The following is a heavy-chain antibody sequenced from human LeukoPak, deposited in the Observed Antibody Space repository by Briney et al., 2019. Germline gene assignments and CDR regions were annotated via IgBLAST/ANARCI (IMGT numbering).Heavy chain of an antibody. V-gene: IGHV4-30-4*08. J-gene: IGHJ6*03. CDR2: IYYSGST. Sequence: SQTLSLTCTVSGGSISSGDYYWSWIRQPPGKGLEWIGYIYYSGSTYYNPSLKSRVTISVDTSKNQFPLKLSSVTAADTAVYYCAREPRYGSGSYYNYMDVWGKGTTVTVSS. CDR3: AREPRYGSGSYYNYMDV. D-gene: IGHD3-10*01. CDR1: GGSISSGDYY.